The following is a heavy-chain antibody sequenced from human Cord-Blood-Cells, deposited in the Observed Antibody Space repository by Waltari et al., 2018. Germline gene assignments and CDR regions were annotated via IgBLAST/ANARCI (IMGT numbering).Heavy chain of an antibody. CDR3: AREGGGEYFDY. J-gene: IGHJ4*02. CDR2: ISYDGSNK. Sequence: QVQLVESGGGVVQPGRSLRLSCAASGFPFSSYAMPWVRQAPGKGREWVTFISYDGSNKYASDTVNGRFTIARDNTKHTLDLQMSSLRAEDTAVYYCAREGGGEYFDYWRQGTLVTVSS. D-gene: IGHD3-16*01. CDR1: GFPFSSYA. V-gene: IGHV3-30-3*01.